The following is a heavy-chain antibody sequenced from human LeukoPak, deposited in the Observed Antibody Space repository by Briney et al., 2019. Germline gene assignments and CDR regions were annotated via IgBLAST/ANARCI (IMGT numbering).Heavy chain of an antibody. Sequence: ASAKASSKSSGYTSTGYYMHWVRQVPEEGFEWMGRIDSDSGGTNYTQNFQGRVTMTRDTSISTVYMELISLRPDDTAVYYCAREMNYDDYRTSDYWGQGTLVTVSS. CDR1: GYTSTGYY. D-gene: IGHD4-17*01. J-gene: IGHJ4*02. CDR2: IDSDSGGT. CDR3: AREMNYDDYRTSDY. V-gene: IGHV1-2*02.